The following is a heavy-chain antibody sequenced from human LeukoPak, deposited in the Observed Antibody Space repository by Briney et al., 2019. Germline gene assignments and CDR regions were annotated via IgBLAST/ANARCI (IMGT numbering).Heavy chain of an antibody. CDR2: ISTSGRAI. CDR3: ARGRGYGAYDWNDY. V-gene: IGHV3-48*01. D-gene: IGHD5-12*01. CDR1: GFTFSNYN. J-gene: IGHJ4*02. Sequence: GGSLRLSCAASGFTFSNYNMNSVRQTPGKGLEWVSYISTSGRAIFYADSVKGRFTISRDDSKNTLYLQMSSLRAEDTAVYYCARGRGYGAYDWNDYWGQGTLVTVSS.